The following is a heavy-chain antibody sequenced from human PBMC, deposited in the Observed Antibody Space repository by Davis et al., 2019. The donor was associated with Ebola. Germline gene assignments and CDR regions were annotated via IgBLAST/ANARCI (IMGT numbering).Heavy chain of an antibody. CDR2: IYYSGST. Sequence: PSETLSLTCSAPGCPISSYYWRWTRPPPGTGLAWIGYIYYSGSTNYNPSLKSRVTISVDTSKNQFSLKLSSVTAADTAVYYCARGDDYGDYGVDPWGQGTLVTVSS. CDR1: GCPISSYY. CDR3: ARGDDYGDYGVDP. D-gene: IGHD4-17*01. V-gene: IGHV4-59*01. J-gene: IGHJ5*02.